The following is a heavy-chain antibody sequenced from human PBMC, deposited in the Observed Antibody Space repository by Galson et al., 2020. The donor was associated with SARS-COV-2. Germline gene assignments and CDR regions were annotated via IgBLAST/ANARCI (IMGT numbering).Heavy chain of an antibody. CDR1: GYTFTSYY. J-gene: IGHJ4*02. CDR3: ARDPDSSYFDY. CDR2: INPNSGGT. V-gene: IGHV1-2*02. D-gene: IGHD6-13*01. Sequence: ASVKVSCKASGYTFTSYYMHWVRQAPGQGLEWMGWINPNSGGTNYAQKFQGRVTMTRDTSINTAYMELSRLRSDDTAVYYCARDPDSSYFDYWGQGTLFTVSS.